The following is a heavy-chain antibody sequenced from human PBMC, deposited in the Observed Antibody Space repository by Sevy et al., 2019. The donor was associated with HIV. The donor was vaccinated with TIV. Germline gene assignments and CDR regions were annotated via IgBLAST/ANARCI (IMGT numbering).Heavy chain of an antibody. J-gene: IGHJ6*02. CDR2: INPKSGAT. D-gene: IGHD3-3*01. CDR3: ARESNDFWTGPVDYDDGMDV. V-gene: IGHV1-2*02. Sequence: ASVKVSCKASGYTFTDTGYYVHWVRQAPGQGLEWMGWINPKSGATNYAQKFQGRVTMTRDTSVSTANMELSRLRSDDTAVYYCARESNDFWTGPVDYDDGMDVWGQGTTVTVSS. CDR1: GYTFTDTGYY.